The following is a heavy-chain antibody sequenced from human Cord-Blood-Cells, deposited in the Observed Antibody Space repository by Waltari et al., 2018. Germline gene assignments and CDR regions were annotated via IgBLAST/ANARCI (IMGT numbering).Heavy chain of an antibody. D-gene: IGHD2-15*01. CDR1: GFTFSSYS. CDR3: ARGALGGGAPFYFDY. J-gene: IGHJ4*02. Sequence: EVQLVESGGGLVKPGGSLRLSCAASGFTFSSYSMNWVRQAPGKGLEWVSSISSSSSYIYYADSAKGRFTISRDNAKNSLYLQMNSLRAEDTAVYYCARGALGGGAPFYFDYWGQGTLVTVSS. CDR2: ISSSSSYI. V-gene: IGHV3-21*01.